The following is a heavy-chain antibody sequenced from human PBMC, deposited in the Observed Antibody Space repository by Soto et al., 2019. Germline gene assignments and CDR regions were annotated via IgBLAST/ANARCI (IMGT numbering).Heavy chain of an antibody. V-gene: IGHV1-69*12. CDR2: ITPIFGTA. D-gene: IGHD6-19*01. CDR1: GGTFTNYA. J-gene: IGHJ2*01. CDR3: AQTLGLAVAGPGRFDL. Sequence: QVQLVQSGAEVKKPGSSVKVSCKASGGTFTNYAISWVRQAPGQGLEWMGGITPIFGTANYAQKFQGRVPITADESMSTAYMELNRLRSEDTAVYYCAQTLGLAVAGPGRFDLWGRGTLVTVSS.